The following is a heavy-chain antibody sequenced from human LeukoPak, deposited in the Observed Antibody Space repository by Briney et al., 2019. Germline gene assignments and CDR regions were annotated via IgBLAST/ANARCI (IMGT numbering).Heavy chain of an antibody. J-gene: IGHJ4*02. CDR2: INHSGST. CDR3: ASYARGAAAGPRVDY. CDR1: GGSFSGYY. V-gene: IGHV4-34*01. D-gene: IGHD6-13*01. Sequence: PSETLSLTCAVYGGSFSGYYWSWIRQPPGKGLEWIGEINHSGSTNYNPSLKSRVTISVDTSKNQFSLKLSSVTAADTAVYYCASYARGAAAGPRVDYWGQGTLVTVSS.